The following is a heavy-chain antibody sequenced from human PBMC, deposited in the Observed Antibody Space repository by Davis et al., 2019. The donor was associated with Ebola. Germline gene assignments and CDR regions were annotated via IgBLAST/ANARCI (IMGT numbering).Heavy chain of an antibody. CDR3: ARDSVGALDV. V-gene: IGHV4-59*01. CDR2: ITYTGYT. CDR1: GGSISGYS. J-gene: IGHJ3*01. Sequence: MPSETLFLTCTVSGGSISGYSWNWIRQSPGKGLEWIGFITYTGYTTYNPSLKSRVSMSVDPSGNHFSLDLKSVTAADTAVYYCARDSVGALDVWGHGTMVTVS.